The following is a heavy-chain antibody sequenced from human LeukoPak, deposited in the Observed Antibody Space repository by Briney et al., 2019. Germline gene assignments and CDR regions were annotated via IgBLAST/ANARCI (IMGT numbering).Heavy chain of an antibody. D-gene: IGHD5-24*01. V-gene: IGHV1-8*03. CDR2: INPNTGDK. J-gene: IGHJ4*02. CDR3: ARGPPRWLQIDD. CDR1: GYTFTNYH. Sequence: GASVKVSCKASGYTFTNYHINWVRQASAQGLEWMTWINPNTGDKGYARKFPDRVTITTDTSISTANMELSSLSSEDTAVYYCARGPPRWLQIDDWGQGTLVTVSS.